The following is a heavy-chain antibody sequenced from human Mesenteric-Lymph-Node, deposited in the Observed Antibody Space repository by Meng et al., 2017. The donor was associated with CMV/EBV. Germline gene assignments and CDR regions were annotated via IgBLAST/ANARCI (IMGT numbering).Heavy chain of an antibody. Sequence: GSLRLSCTVSGGSISSSSYYWGWIRQPPGKGLEWIGSIYYSGSTYYNPSLKSRVTISVDTSKNQFSLKLSSVTAADTAVYYCARLGYCSGGSCPYFDYWGQGTLVTVSS. J-gene: IGHJ4*02. CDR3: ARLGYCSGGSCPYFDY. CDR2: IYYSGST. D-gene: IGHD2-15*01. V-gene: IGHV4-39*07. CDR1: GGSISSSSYY.